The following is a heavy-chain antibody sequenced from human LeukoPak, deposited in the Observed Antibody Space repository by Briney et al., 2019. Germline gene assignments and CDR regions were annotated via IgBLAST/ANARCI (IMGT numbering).Heavy chain of an antibody. D-gene: IGHD4-23*01. CDR3: ARARYGGQRSAFDI. Sequence: GGSLRLSCAASGFTFSSYSMNWVRQAPGKGLEWVSSISSSSSYIYYADLVKGRFTISRDNAKNSLYLQMNSLRAEDTAVYYCARARYGGQRSAFDIWGQGTMVTVSS. V-gene: IGHV3-21*01. J-gene: IGHJ3*02. CDR2: ISSSSSYI. CDR1: GFTFSSYS.